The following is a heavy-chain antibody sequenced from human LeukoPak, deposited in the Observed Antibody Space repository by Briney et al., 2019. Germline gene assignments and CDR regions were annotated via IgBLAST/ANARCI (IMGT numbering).Heavy chain of an antibody. CDR2: IHTSGST. Sequence: LSLTCAVFGGSTSSYYWSWIRQPAGKGLEWIGRIHTSGSTNSNPSLKSRVTMSVDTSKSQFSLKLSSVTAADTALYYCARDPGAYYYDYSGYTHAEYFQHWGQGILVTVSS. CDR1: GGSTSSYY. J-gene: IGHJ1*01. CDR3: ARDPGAYYYDYSGYTHAEYFQH. V-gene: IGHV4-4*07. D-gene: IGHD3-22*01.